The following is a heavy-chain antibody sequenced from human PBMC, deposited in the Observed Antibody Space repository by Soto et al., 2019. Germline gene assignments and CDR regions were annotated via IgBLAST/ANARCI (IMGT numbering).Heavy chain of an antibody. Sequence: GSLRLSCEASRFTFSDYYVTWIRQTPWNWLEWVSYISSSGSTIYYADSVKGRFTISRDNAKNSLYLQMNSLRAEDTAVYYCARDTKDFWSGYYMDAWGKGTTVTVS. CDR3: ARDTKDFWSGYYMDA. CDR1: RFTFSDYY. D-gene: IGHD3-3*01. J-gene: IGHJ6*03. CDR2: ISSSGSTI. V-gene: IGHV3-11*01.